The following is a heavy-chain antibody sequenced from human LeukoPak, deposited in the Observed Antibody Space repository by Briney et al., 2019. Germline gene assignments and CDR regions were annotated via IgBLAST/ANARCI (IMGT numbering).Heavy chain of an antibody. CDR3: AKDFTQSGGYYMDV. Sequence: GGSLRLSCAASGFTLSSYAMSWVRQAPGKGLEWVAVISYDGSNKYYADSVKGRFTISRDNSMHTLYLQMNSLRAEDTAIYYCAKDFTQSGGYYMDVWGKGTTVTVSS. D-gene: IGHD4-23*01. V-gene: IGHV3-30*18. CDR2: ISYDGSNK. J-gene: IGHJ6*03. CDR1: GFTLSSYA.